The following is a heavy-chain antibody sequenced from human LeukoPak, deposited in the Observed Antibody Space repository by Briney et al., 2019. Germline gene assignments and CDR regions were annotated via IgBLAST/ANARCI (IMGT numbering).Heavy chain of an antibody. CDR3: ARDSNWNQPDY. D-gene: IGHD1-20*01. J-gene: IGHJ4*02. CDR1: RFTFSTYA. Sequence: GGSLRLSCAASRFTFSTYAMHWVGQAPGKGLEWVAVMSHDGRNKFYADSVKGRFTISRDNSKNTLYLQMSSLGAEDTAVFYCARDSNWNQPDYWGQGTPVTVSS. CDR2: MSHDGRNK. V-gene: IGHV3-30*04.